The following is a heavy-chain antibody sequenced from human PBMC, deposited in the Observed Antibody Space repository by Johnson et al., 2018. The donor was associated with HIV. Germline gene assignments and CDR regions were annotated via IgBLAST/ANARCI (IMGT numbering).Heavy chain of an antibody. V-gene: IGHV3-30-3*01. CDR2: LSYDGGNK. CDR3: TTEFVRDSSGYSI. J-gene: IGHJ3*02. D-gene: IGHD3-22*01. CDR1: GFTFSNYA. Sequence: QVQLVESGGGVVQPGRSLRISCAASGFTFSNYAMHWVRQAPGKGLEWVAVLSYDGGNKYYADSVKGRFTISRDNSKNTLYLQMNSLRAEDTAVYYCTTEFVRDSSGYSIWGQGTMVTVSS.